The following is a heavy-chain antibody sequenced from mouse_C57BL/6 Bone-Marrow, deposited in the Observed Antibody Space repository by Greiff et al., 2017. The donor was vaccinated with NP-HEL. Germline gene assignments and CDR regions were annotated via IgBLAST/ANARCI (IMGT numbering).Heavy chain of an antibody. J-gene: IGHJ2*01. V-gene: IGHV1-9*01. CDR2: ILPGSGST. D-gene: IGHD1-1*01. CDR3: ASREFPITTVVAFDY. CDR1: GYTFTGYW. Sequence: VQLQQSGAELMKPGASVKLSCKATGYTFTGYWIEWVKQRPGHGLEWIGEILPGSGSTNYNEKFKGKATFTADTSSNTAYMQLSSLTTEDSAIYYCASREFPITTVVAFDYWGQGTTLTVSS.